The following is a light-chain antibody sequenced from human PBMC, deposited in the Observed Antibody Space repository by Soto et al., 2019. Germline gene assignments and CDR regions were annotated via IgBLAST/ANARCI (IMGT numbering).Light chain of an antibody. V-gene: IGKV1-39*01. CDR1: QSISSY. J-gene: IGKJ1*01. CDR2: GAS. CDR3: QQSHSAPWT. Sequence: DIQMTQSPSSLSASVGDRVTITCRASQSISSYLNWYHQIPGKAPKLLIYGASSLQSGVPSRFSGSGSGTVFTLTIASLQAEDFAIYYCQQSHSAPWTFGQGTRVEVK.